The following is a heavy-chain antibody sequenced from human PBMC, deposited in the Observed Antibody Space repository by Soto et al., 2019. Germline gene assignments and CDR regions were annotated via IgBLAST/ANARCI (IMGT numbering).Heavy chain of an antibody. D-gene: IGHD3-22*01. CDR3: ARDEHDSSGYYYDY. J-gene: IGHJ4*02. CDR1: GFTFSGYA. Sequence: GGSLRLSCAASGFTFSGYAMSWVRQAPRKGLEWVSAVSGSGETTYYADSVKGRFTISRDNSQNTLYLQMNSLKAEDSAVYYCARDEHDSSGYYYDYWGQGTPVTVSS. V-gene: IGHV3-23*01. CDR2: VSGSGETT.